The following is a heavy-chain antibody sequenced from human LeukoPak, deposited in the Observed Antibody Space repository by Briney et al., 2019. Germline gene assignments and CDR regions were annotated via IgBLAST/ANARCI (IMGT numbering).Heavy chain of an antibody. D-gene: IGHD2-15*01. J-gene: IGHJ4*02. CDR3: ARGLVVAADYYFDY. Sequence: GGSLRLSCAASGFTFSSYWMSWVRQAPGKGLEWVANIKQDGSEKYYVDSVKGRFTISRDNAKNSLYLQMNSLRAEDTAVYYCARGLVVAADYYFDYWGQGTLVTVSS. V-gene: IGHV3-7*04. CDR2: IKQDGSEK. CDR1: GFTFSSYW.